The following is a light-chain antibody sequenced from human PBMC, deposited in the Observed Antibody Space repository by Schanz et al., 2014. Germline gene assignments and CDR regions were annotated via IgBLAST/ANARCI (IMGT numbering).Light chain of an antibody. Sequence: QSALTQPASVSGSPGQSITISCSGTSSDVGAYNYVSWYQHHPGKAPKVMIYDVSNRPSGVSNRFSGSKSGNTASLTISALQAEDEADYFCKSFTSRFPWVFGGGTKLTVL. J-gene: IGLJ3*02. CDR2: DVS. CDR1: SSDVGAYNY. V-gene: IGLV2-14*03. CDR3: KSFTSRFPWV.